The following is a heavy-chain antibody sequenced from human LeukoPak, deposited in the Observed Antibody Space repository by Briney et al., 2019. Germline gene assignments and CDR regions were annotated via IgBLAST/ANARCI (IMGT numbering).Heavy chain of an antibody. D-gene: IGHD3-22*01. V-gene: IGHV4-59*01. J-gene: IGHJ4*02. Sequence: SETLSLTCTVSGGSISSYYWSWIRQPPGKGLEWIGYIYYSGSTNYNPSLKSRVTISVDTSKNQFSLKLSSVTAADTAVYYCARSRRMDTYYYDSSGYRFDYWGQGTLVTVSS. CDR1: GGSISSYY. CDR2: IYYSGST. CDR3: ARSRRMDTYYYDSSGYRFDY.